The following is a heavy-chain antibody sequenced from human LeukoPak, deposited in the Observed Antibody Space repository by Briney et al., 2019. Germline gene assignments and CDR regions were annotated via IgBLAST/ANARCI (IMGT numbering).Heavy chain of an antibody. CDR3: ARIPQRVPHNWFDP. D-gene: IGHD1-1*01. J-gene: IGHJ5*02. CDR1: GYTFTSYG. V-gene: IGHV1-8*02. Sequence: GASVKVSCKASGYTFTSYGISWVRQATGQGLEWMGWMNPQSGSAGYAQKFQGRVTMTWDTSISTAYMELSSLTSDDTAVYYCARIPQRVPHNWFDPWGQGTLVTVSS. CDR2: MNPQSGSA.